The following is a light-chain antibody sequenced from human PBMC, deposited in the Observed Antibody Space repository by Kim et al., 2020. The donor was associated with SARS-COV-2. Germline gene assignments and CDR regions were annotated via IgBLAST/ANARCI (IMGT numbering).Light chain of an antibody. CDR3: HQYNNYPCT. CDR1: LRAITL. Sequence: ASLVHSVPITFRASLRAITLLAWYQHNPGKAPKLLIYKASSLESGVPSRFSGRGSGTEFTLTVSSLQPDVFATYHSHQYNNYPCTFGQGTKVDLK. CDR2: KAS. J-gene: IGKJ1*01. V-gene: IGKV1-5*03.